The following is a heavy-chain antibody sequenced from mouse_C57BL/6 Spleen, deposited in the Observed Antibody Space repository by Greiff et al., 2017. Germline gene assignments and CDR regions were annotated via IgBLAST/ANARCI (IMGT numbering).Heavy chain of an antibody. CDR3: ARNWDEGFDY. CDR2: IDPNSGGT. Sequence: VQLQQPGAELVKPGASVKLSCKASGYTFTSYWMHWVKQRPGRCLEWIGRIDPNSGGTKYNEKFKSKATLTVDKPSSTAYMQLSSLTSEDSAVFYCARNWDEGFDYWGQGTTLTVSS. J-gene: IGHJ2*01. D-gene: IGHD4-1*01. V-gene: IGHV1-72*01. CDR1: GYTFTSYW.